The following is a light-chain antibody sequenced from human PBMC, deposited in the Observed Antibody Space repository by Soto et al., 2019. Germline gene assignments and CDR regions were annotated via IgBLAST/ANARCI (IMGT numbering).Light chain of an antibody. J-gene: IGKJ4*01. Sequence: DIQLTQSPSFLSASVGDGVTITCRASQGISSYLAWYQQKPGKAPKVLIYAASTLRSGVPSRFSGSGSGTDFTITISSRQPEDFATYYCQQLHTYPLTFGGGTNVEIK. CDR1: QGISSY. CDR3: QQLHTYPLT. V-gene: IGKV1-9*01. CDR2: AAS.